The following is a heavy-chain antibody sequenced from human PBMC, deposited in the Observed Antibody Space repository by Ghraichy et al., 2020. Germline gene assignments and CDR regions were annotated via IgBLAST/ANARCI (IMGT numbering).Heavy chain of an antibody. V-gene: IGHV4-61*01. Sequence: SETLPLTCTVSGGSVSSGSYYWSWIRQSPGKGLEWIGCIFYSGTTNYNSSLKSRVTISLDTSKNQFSLKLSSLTAADTATYYCARLRYVYYTYYVDVWGKGTTVTVSS. CDR2: IFYSGTT. D-gene: IGHD3-16*01. CDR3: ARLRYVYYTYYVDV. CDR1: GGSVSSGSYY. J-gene: IGHJ6*03.